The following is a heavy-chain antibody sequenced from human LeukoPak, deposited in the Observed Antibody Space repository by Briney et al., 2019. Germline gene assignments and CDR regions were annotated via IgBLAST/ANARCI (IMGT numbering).Heavy chain of an antibody. CDR3: ATHDPLPGENYYDSSGYLDAFDI. D-gene: IGHD3-22*01. Sequence: ASVKVSCKASGGTFSSYAISWVRQAPGQGLEWMGRIIPIFGTANYAQKFQGRVTITTDESTSTAYMELSSLRSEDTAVYYCATHDPLPGENYYDSSGYLDAFDIWGQGTMVTVSS. V-gene: IGHV1-69*05. CDR1: GGTFSSYA. CDR2: IIPIFGTA. J-gene: IGHJ3*02.